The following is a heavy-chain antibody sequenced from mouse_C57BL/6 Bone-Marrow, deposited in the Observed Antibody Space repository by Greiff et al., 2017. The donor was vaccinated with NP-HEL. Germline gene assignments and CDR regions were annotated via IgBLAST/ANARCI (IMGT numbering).Heavy chain of an antibody. CDR3: ARSSNYVGYWYFDV. CDR2: IWSDGST. Sequence: VKLQESGPGLVAPSQSLSITCTVSGFSLTSYGVHWVRQPPGKGLEWLVVIWSDGSTTYNSALKSRLSISKDNSKSQVFLKMNSLQTDDTAMYYCARSSNYVGYWYFDVWGTGTTVTVSS. J-gene: IGHJ1*03. CDR1: GFSLTSYG. D-gene: IGHD2-5*01. V-gene: IGHV2-6*03.